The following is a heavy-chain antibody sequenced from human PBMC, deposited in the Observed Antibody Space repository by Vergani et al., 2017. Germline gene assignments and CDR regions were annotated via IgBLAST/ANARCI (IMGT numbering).Heavy chain of an antibody. CDR1: GYTFTSYD. Sequence: QVQLVQSGAEVKKPGASVKVSCKASGYTFTSYDINWVRQATGQGLEWMGWMNPNSGNTGYAQKFQRRVTITRNTSISTAYMELSSLRSEDTAVYFCARGQYFDWVNLFDPWGQGTLVTVSS. V-gene: IGHV1-8*03. D-gene: IGHD3-9*01. CDR3: ARGQYFDWVNLFDP. J-gene: IGHJ5*02. CDR2: MNPNSGNT.